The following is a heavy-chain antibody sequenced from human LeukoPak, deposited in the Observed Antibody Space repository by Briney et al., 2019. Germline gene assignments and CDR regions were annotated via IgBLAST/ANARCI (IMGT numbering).Heavy chain of an antibody. J-gene: IGHJ4*02. V-gene: IGHV1-24*01. CDR2: FYPEDGET. Sequence: ASVRVSCKVSGYTLTELSMHWVRQAPGKGLERMGGFYPEDGETIYAQKFQGRVTMTEDTSTDTAYMELSSLRSEDTAVYYCATRPPTVYSSGWYFDYWGQGTLVTVSS. CDR3: ATRPPTVYSSGWYFDY. CDR1: GYTLTELS. D-gene: IGHD6-19*01.